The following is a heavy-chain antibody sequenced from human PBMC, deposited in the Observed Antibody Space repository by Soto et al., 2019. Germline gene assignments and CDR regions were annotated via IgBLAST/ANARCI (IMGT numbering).Heavy chain of an antibody. Sequence: PSETLSLTCTVSGGSISSYYWSWIRQPPEKGLEWIGYIYYSGSTNYNPSLKSRVTISVDTSKNQFSLKLSSVTAADTAVYYCARVITGTTLRYYYYGMDVWGQGTTVTVSS. CDR1: GGSISSYY. CDR2: IYYSGST. V-gene: IGHV4-59*01. J-gene: IGHJ6*02. D-gene: IGHD1-7*01. CDR3: ARVITGTTLRYYYYGMDV.